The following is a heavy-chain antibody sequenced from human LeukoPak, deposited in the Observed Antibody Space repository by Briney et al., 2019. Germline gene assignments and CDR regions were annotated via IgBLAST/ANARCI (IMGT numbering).Heavy chain of an antibody. Sequence: ASVKVSCKASGYTFTSYYMHGVRQAPGQGLEWMGIINPSGGSTSYAQKFQGRVTMTRDMSTSTVYMELSSLRSEDTAVYYCARDNGVVPAATYFDYWGQGTLVTVSS. CDR2: INPSGGST. CDR1: GYTFTSYY. J-gene: IGHJ4*02. CDR3: ARDNGVVPAATYFDY. V-gene: IGHV1-46*01. D-gene: IGHD2-2*01.